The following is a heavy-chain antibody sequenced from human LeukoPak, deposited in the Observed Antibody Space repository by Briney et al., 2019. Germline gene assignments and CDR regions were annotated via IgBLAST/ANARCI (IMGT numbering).Heavy chain of an antibody. V-gene: IGHV3-7*01. CDR1: GFTFSSYG. J-gene: IGHJ4*02. Sequence: GGSLRLSCAASGFTFSSYGMHWVRQAPGKGLEWVANIKQDGSEKYYVDSVKGRFTISRDNAKNSLYLQMNSLRAEDTAVYYCARHNNITIFGVANYYFDYWGQGTLVTVSS. CDR2: IKQDGSEK. D-gene: IGHD3-3*01. CDR3: ARHNNITIFGVANYYFDY.